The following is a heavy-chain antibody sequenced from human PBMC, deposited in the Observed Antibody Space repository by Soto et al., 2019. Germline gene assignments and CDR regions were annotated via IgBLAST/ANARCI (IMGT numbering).Heavy chain of an antibody. CDR2: ISNSGSPI. CDR3: AREHYFYGLDV. V-gene: IGHV3-11*01. Sequence: GGSLRLSCVASGFTFSDYQMNWIRQAPGKGLEWVTYISNSGSPIYYADSVKGRFTISRDNAQNSLYPQMNSLRAEDSAVYFCAREHYFYGLDVWGQGTTVTVSS. J-gene: IGHJ6*02. CDR1: GFTFSDYQ.